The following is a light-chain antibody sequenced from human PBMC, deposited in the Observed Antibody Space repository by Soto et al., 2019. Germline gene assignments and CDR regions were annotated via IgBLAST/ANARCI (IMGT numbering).Light chain of an antibody. V-gene: IGKV1D-12*01. CDR2: TAS. J-gene: IGKJ2*01. CDR1: QLISTW. Sequence: DIQMTQSPSSVSPSVADRVTITCRASQLISTWLAWYQQKPGKAPKLLIYTASSLQSGVPSRFSGSGSGTDFTLTISRLQPEDFATYYCQQTNTFPYTFGQGTKLVI. CDR3: QQTNTFPYT.